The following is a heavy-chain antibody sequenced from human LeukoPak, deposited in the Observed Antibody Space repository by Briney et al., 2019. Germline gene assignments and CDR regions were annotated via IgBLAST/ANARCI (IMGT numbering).Heavy chain of an antibody. CDR2: MYHTGTT. CDR1: GYSISSGYF. V-gene: IGHV4-38-2*01. Sequence: PSETLSLTCAVSGYSISSGYFWGWIRQPSGKGLEWIGSMYHTGTTYYNPSLMSRVTMSVDTSKNQFSLKLTSVTAADTAVYYCARPPVDGDYGAAFDRWGQGTLVTVPS. CDR3: ARPPVDGDYGAAFDR. J-gene: IGHJ4*02. D-gene: IGHD4-17*01.